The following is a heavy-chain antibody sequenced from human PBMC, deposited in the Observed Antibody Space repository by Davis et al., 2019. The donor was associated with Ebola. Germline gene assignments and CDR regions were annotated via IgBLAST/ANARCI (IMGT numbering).Heavy chain of an antibody. Sequence: PSETLSLTCAISGDSVSINRGAWNWIRQSPSRGLEWLGRTYYNSKWYNDYAVSVKSRITINPDTSKNQFSLHLNSVTPEDTAVYYCAKGWLRTGIDVWGKGTTVNVSS. CDR2: TYYNSKWYN. D-gene: IGHD6-19*01. J-gene: IGHJ6*04. CDR3: AKGWLRTGIDV. V-gene: IGHV6-1*01. CDR1: GDSVSINRGA.